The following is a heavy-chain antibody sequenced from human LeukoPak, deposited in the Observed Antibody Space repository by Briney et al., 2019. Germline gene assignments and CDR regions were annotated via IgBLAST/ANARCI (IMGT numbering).Heavy chain of an antibody. D-gene: IGHD3-3*01. J-gene: IGHJ4*02. V-gene: IGHV4-59*08. CDR1: GGSISSYY. CDR3: ARRFSGYDDY. Sequence: SETLSLTCTVSGGSISSYYWSWIRQPPGKGLEWIGYIYYSGSTNYNPSLKSRVTISVDTSKNQFSLKLSSVTAADTAVYYCARRFSGYDDYWGQGTLVTVSS. CDR2: IYYSGST.